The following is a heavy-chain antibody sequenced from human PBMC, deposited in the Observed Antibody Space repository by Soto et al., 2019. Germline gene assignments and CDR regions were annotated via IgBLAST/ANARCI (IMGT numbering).Heavy chain of an antibody. CDR2: ISGSGGST. CDR3: AKDPWELLLGRFDY. Sequence: PGGSLRLSCAASGVTFSSYAMSCVRQAPGKGLEWVSAISGSGGSTYYADSVKGRFTISRDNSKNTLYLQMNSLRAEDTAVYYCAKDPWELLLGRFDYWGQGTLVTVSS. CDR1: GVTFSSYA. V-gene: IGHV3-23*01. D-gene: IGHD1-26*01. J-gene: IGHJ4*02.